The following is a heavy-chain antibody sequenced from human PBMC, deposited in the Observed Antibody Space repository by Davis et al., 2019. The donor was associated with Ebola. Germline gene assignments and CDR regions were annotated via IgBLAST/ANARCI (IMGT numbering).Heavy chain of an antibody. D-gene: IGHD3-10*01. Sequence: AASVKVSCKASGYTFTSYDINWVRQATGQGLEWMGWMNPNSGNTGYAQKFQGRVTMTRNTSISTAYMELSSLRSEDTAVYYCARGRKWKGSGSYYPNYDMDAWGQGTTVTVSS. CDR3: ARGRKWKGSGSYYPNYDMDA. CDR2: MNPNSGNT. V-gene: IGHV1-8*01. CDR1: GYTFTSYD. J-gene: IGHJ6*02.